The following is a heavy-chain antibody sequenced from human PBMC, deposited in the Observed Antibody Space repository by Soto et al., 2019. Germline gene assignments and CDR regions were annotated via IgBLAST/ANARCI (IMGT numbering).Heavy chain of an antibody. D-gene: IGHD3-10*01. CDR2: INHSGST. CDR1: GGSFSGYY. CDR3: ARGPPYYGSGSYYY. J-gene: IGHJ4*02. V-gene: IGHV4-34*01. Sequence: SETLSLTCAVYGGSFSGYYWSWIRQPPGKGLEWIGEINHSGSTNYNPSLKSRVTISVDTSKNQFSLKLSSVTAADTAVYYCARGPPYYGSGSYYYWGQGTLVTVYS.